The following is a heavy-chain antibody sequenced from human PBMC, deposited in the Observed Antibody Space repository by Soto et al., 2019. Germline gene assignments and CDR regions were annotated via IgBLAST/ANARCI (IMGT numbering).Heavy chain of an antibody. D-gene: IGHD3-16*01. CDR1: GLAFSTYW. V-gene: IGHV3-7*01. CDR2: LNPDGSVK. CDR3: ARDPHFGAIDC. Sequence: EVQLVESGGGLVQPGGSLRLSCGASGLAFSTYWMAWVRQAPGKGLEWVAELNPDGSVKTYVDAVRGRVTISRDNAKNSVYLQMNSLTVEGTAFYYCARDPHFGAIDCWGRGTLVTVSP. J-gene: IGHJ4*02.